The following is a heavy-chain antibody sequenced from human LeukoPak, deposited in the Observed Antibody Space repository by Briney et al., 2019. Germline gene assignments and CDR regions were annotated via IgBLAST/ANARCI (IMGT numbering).Heavy chain of an antibody. J-gene: IGHJ4*02. V-gene: IGHV4-39*07. CDR2: IYYSGST. D-gene: IGHD4-17*01. Sequence: TSETLSLTCTVSGGSISSSSYYWGWIRQPPGKGLEWIGSIYYSGSTYYNPSLKSRVTISVDTSKNQFSLKLSSVTAADTAVYYCARSLNGVLDYWGQGTLVTVSS. CDR3: ARSLNGVLDY. CDR1: GGSISSSSYY.